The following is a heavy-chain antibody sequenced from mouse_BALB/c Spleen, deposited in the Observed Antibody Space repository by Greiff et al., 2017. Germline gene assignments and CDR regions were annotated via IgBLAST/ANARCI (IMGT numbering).Heavy chain of an antibody. J-gene: IGHJ1*01. CDR1: GFNIKDTY. D-gene: IGHD1-1*01. CDR2: IDPANGNT. Sequence: VQLQQSGAELVKPGASVKLSCTASGFNIKDTYMHWVKQRPEQGLEWIGRIDPANGNTKYDPKFQSKATITADTSSNTAYLQLSSLTSEDTAVYYCARGYYGGYFDVWGAGTTVTVSS. CDR3: ARGYYGGYFDV. V-gene: IGHV14-3*02.